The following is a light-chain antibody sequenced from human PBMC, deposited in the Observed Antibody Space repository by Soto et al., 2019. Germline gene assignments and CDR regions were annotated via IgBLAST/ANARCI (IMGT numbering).Light chain of an antibody. CDR2: DAS. CDR3: QQCRNWPLT. Sequence: EIGMTQSPATLSVSPGEGATLSCKASQNVYNNLAWYQQRPGQPPRLLIYDASTRATGISARFSGSGYGTEFALTISSLQSEDFAVYFCQQCRNWPLTVGGGSKVAIK. J-gene: IGKJ4*01. CDR1: QNVYNN. V-gene: IGKV3-15*01.